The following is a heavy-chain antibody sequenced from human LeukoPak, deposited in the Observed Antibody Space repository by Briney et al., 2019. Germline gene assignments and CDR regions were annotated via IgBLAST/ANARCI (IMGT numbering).Heavy chain of an antibody. V-gene: IGHV5-51*01. J-gene: IGHJ5*02. Sequence: GASLQISCKGSGYSFTRYWIGWVRQMPGKGLEWMGIIYPDDSDTRYSPSFQGQVTISADKSISTAYLQWSSLKASDTAMYYCARHGGDCSSTSCYFTSWGQGTLVTVSS. CDR1: GYSFTRYW. D-gene: IGHD2-2*01. CDR3: ARHGGDCSSTSCYFTS. CDR2: IYPDDSDT.